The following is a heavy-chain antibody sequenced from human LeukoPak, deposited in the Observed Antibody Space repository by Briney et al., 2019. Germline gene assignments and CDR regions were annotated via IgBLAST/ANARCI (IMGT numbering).Heavy chain of an antibody. D-gene: IGHD1-1*01. CDR2: INPSGGST. Sequence: GASVKVSCKASGGTFSSYAISWVRQAPGQGLEWMGIINPSGGSTSYAQKFQGRVTMTRDTSTSTVYMELSSLRSEDTAVYYCARDWERGSYFDYWGQGTLVTVSS. V-gene: IGHV1-46*01. J-gene: IGHJ4*02. CDR1: GGTFSSYA. CDR3: ARDWERGSYFDY.